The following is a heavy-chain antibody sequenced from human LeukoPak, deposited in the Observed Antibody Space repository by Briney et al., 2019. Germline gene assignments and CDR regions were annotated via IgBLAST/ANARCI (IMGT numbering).Heavy chain of an antibody. D-gene: IGHD3-16*02. CDR3: AKYVWGSYPTFEDY. V-gene: IGHV4-59*01. CDR2: IPYSGSN. CDR1: GGSISSYY. Sequence: PSETLSLTRTVSGGSISSYYWSWIRQPPGKGLEWIGYIPYSGSNNYNPSLKSRVTISVDTSKNQFSLKLSSVTAADTAVYYCAKYVWGSYPTFEDYWGQGTLVTVSS. J-gene: IGHJ4*02.